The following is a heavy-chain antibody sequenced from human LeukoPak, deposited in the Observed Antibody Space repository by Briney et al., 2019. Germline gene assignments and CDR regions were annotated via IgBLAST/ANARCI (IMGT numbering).Heavy chain of an antibody. V-gene: IGHV3-48*01. CDR2: ISSSSSTI. Sequence: GGSLRLSCVGSGFLFSSYSMNWVRQAPGKGLEWFSYISSSSSTIYYADSVKGRFTISRDDAKNSMYLQMNSLRAEDTAVYYCARDLTFGDPLSFDYWGQGTLVTVSS. CDR3: ARDLTFGDPLSFDY. D-gene: IGHD3-16*01. CDR1: GFLFSSYS. J-gene: IGHJ4*02.